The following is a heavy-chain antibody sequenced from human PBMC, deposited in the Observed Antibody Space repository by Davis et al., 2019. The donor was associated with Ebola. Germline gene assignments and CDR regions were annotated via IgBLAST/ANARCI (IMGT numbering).Heavy chain of an antibody. J-gene: IGHJ6*02. CDR2: IIPILSLA. CDR3: ARWFLPGSVDTSMVGISPYKYGMDV. Sequence: SVKVSCKASGVTFSRYAISWVRQAPGQGLEWMGRIIPILSLANYAQKFQGRVTITADKSTTTAYMELSSLRSEDTAVYYCARWFLPGSVDTSMVGISPYKYGMDVWGQGTTVTVSS. CDR1: GVTFSRYA. V-gene: IGHV1-69*04. D-gene: IGHD5-18*01.